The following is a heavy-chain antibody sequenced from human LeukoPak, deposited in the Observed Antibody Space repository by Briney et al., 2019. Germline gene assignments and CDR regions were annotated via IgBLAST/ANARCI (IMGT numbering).Heavy chain of an antibody. CDR1: GFTFSSSA. D-gene: IGHD2-2*01. V-gene: IGHV3-23*01. CDR3: AKGTVVVLAAFDY. J-gene: IGHJ4*02. CDR2: ISNNGGYT. Sequence: GGSLRLSCAASGFTFSSSAMSWVRQAPGKGLEWVSAISNNGGYTYYADSVQGRFTISRDNSKSTLCLQMNSLRAEDTAVYYCAKGTVVVLAAFDYWGQGTLVTVSS.